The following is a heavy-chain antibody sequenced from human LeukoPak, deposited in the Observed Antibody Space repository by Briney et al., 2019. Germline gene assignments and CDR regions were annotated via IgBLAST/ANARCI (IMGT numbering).Heavy chain of an antibody. CDR2: IIPILGIA. CDR1: GGTFSSYA. CDR3: ASCLGHANQTSGSCRRGGFFDY. Sequence: ASVKVSCKASGGTFSSYAISWVRQAPGQGLEWMGRIIPILGIANYAQKFQGRVTITADKSTSTAYMELSSLRSEDTAVYYCASCLGHANQTSGSCRRGGFFDYWGQGTLVTVSS. V-gene: IGHV1-69*04. J-gene: IGHJ4*02. D-gene: IGHD2-15*01.